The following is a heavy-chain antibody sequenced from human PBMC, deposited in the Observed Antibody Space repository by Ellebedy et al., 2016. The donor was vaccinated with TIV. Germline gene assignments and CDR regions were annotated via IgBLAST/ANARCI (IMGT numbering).Heavy chain of an antibody. J-gene: IGHJ4*02. CDR1: GFGFSDYE. CDR3: ARAPHTSGWYADYDH. Sequence: GESLKISCSGSGFGFSDYEMSWIRQAPGKGLEWVSYISSTGSSRYYADSVKGRFAVSRDNAKNLLVLQMNRLRVDDTAVYFCARAPHTSGWYADYDHWGQGTLVTVSS. D-gene: IGHD6-19*01. CDR2: ISSTGSSR. V-gene: IGHV3-48*03.